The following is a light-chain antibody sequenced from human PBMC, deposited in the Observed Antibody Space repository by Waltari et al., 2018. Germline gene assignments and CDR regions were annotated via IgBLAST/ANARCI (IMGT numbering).Light chain of an antibody. CDR2: EAS. V-gene: IGKV3-20*01. Sequence: ELLLPQPPGTLSLSLGQRATLSCRASQSIGKYLVWYQQKPGQAPRLLMYEASRRATGIPDRFSGSGAGTDFSLTISRLAPEDFAVYYCQNHERLPATFGQGTKVEIK. CDR1: QSIGKY. CDR3: QNHERLPAT. J-gene: IGKJ1*01.